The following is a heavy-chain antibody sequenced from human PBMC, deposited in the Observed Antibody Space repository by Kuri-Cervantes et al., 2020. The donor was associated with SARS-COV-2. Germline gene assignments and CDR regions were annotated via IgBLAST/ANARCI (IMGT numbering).Heavy chain of an antibody. D-gene: IGHD1-26*01. Sequence: ASVKVSCKGYGYTVSSYGIAWVRQAPGQGLERMAWIRVSNGNTNSAQKFQARVAMTTDTSTNTVFMELRSLRSDDTAVYYCARSYYGRYSDGLDIWGQGTLVTVSS. CDR2: IRVSNGNT. CDR1: GYTVSSYG. V-gene: IGHV1-18*04. J-gene: IGHJ3*02. CDR3: ARSYYGRYSDGLDI.